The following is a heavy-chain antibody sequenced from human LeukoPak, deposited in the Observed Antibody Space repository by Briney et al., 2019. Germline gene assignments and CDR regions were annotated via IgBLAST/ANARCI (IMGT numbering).Heavy chain of an antibody. CDR3: VRVKGSYFDY. D-gene: IGHD2-15*01. CDR1: RFPLSSYS. CDR2: ISSSGSAI. Sequence: GGSLRLSCAASRFPLSSYSINWVRQAPGKGLEWVSYISSSGSAIYYVDSVKGRFTVSRDNAKNSLFLQMNSPRAEDTAVYYCVRVKGSYFDYWGQGALVTVSS. J-gene: IGHJ4*02. V-gene: IGHV3-48*01.